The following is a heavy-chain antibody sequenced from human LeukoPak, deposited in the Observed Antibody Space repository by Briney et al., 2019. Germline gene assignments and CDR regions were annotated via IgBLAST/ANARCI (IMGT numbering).Heavy chain of an antibody. CDR1: GGSISSSSYY. Sequence: SETLSLTCTVSGGSISSSSYYWGWIRQPPGKGLEWIGSIYYSGSTYYNPSLKSRVTISVDTSKNQFSLKLSSVTAADTAVYYCARARIAAAGRPLFDYWGQGTLVTVSS. J-gene: IGHJ4*02. CDR3: ARARIAAAGRPLFDY. CDR2: IYYSGST. V-gene: IGHV4-39*07. D-gene: IGHD6-13*01.